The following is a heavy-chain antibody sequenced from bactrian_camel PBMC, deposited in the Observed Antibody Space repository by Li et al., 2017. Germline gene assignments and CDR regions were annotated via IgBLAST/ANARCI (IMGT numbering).Heavy chain of an antibody. D-gene: IGHD2*01. CDR3: AADPGPCTSCNGGYCQHVDHYNY. J-gene: IGHJ4*01. CDR2: VGSSGLK. V-gene: IGHV3S53*01. Sequence: QLVESGGGSVQAGASLTLSCVVSGYGASHGCMGWFRQSPGKEREGVGVVGSSGLKQYADSVKGRFTISQDNDRDTLYLQMNSLKPEDTAMYYCAADPGPCTSCNGGYCQHVDHYNYRGQGTQVTVS. CDR1: GYGASHGC.